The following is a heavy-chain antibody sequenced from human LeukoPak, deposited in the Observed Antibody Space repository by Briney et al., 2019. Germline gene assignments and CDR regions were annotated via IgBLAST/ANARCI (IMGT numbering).Heavy chain of an antibody. D-gene: IGHD2-2*01. V-gene: IGHV4-4*07. CDR1: GGSISSYY. Sequence: SETLSLTCTVSGGSISSYYWSWIRQPAGKGLEWIGRIDTRRSTNYNPSLKSRVTMSVDTSKNQFSLKLSSVTAADTAVYYCAKEDIVVVPAAMGGYYYYYMDVWGKGTTVTVS. CDR2: IDTRRST. J-gene: IGHJ6*03. CDR3: AKEDIVVVPAAMGGYYYYYMDV.